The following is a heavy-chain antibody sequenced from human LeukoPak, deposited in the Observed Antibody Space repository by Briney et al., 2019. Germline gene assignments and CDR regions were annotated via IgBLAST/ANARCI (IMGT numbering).Heavy chain of an antibody. CDR1: GFIFSDYW. Sequence: PAGSLRLSCAASGFIFSDYWMNWVRQAPGKRLEWVANIKQDGSEKYYVDSVKGRFTISRDNTKNSLFLQMDSLRDDDTAIYYCAKGGSPYSSSSVWGQGTLVTVSS. V-gene: IGHV3-7*01. CDR2: IKQDGSEK. CDR3: AKGGSPYSSSSV. D-gene: IGHD6-6*01. J-gene: IGHJ4*02.